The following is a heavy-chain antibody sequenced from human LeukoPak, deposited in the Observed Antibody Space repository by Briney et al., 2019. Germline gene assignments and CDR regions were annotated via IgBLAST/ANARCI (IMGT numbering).Heavy chain of an antibody. CDR2: IKSDGITI. CDR1: GFTFSNYM. V-gene: IGHV3-74*01. CDR3: AKQLGYCSDGSCCFPY. J-gene: IGHJ4*02. Sequence: GGSLRLSCAASGFTFSNYMMHWVRQAPGKGLVWVSRIKSDGITITYADSVKGRFTISRDNAKSTLCLQMNSLRAEDTAVYYCAKQLGYCSDGSCCFPYWGQGTLVTVSS. D-gene: IGHD2-15*01.